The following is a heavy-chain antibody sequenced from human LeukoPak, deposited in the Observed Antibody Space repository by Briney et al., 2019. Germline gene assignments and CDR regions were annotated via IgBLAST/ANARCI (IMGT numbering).Heavy chain of an antibody. D-gene: IGHD2-8*02. CDR1: GDSISSYY. CDR3: ARAGGVVAFDI. V-gene: IGHV4-59*08. CDR2: IYYSGST. J-gene: IGHJ3*02. Sequence: PSETLSLTCTVSGDSISSYYWSWIRQPPGKGLEWIGYIYYSGSTYYNPSLKSRVTISVDTSKNQFSLKLSSVTAADTAVYYCARAGGVVAFDIWGQGTMVTVSS.